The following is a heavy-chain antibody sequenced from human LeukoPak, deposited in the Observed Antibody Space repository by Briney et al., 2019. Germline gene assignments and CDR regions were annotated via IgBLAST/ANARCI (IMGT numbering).Heavy chain of an antibody. CDR1: GDSVSSNSAT. Sequence: SQTLSLTCAISGDSVSSNSATWNWIRQSPSRGLEWLGRTYYTSTWYNDYAVSVKSRITINADTPKNQLSLHLNSVTPEDTAVYFCARGKIGAAGTFVYWGQGTLVTVSS. CDR2: TYYTSTWYN. CDR3: ARGKIGAAGTFVY. D-gene: IGHD6-13*01. J-gene: IGHJ4*02. V-gene: IGHV6-1*01.